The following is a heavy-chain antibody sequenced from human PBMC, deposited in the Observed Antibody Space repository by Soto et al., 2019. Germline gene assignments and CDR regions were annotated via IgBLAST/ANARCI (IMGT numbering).Heavy chain of an antibody. V-gene: IGHV4-30-2*01. CDR2: VYHTGNA. Sequence: SETLSLTCTVSGGSITTAGYSWSWIRQPPGKALEWIGYVYHTGNAYPKPSLKSRVTISLGRSKNQFSLKMTSVTAADTALYYCASRPFYYYGLDVWGQGTTVTVSS. CDR1: GGSITTAGYS. J-gene: IGHJ6*02. CDR3: ASRPFYYYGLDV.